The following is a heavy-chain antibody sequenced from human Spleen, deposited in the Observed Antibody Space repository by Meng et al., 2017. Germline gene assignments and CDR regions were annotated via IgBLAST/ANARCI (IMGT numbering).Heavy chain of an antibody. D-gene: IGHD3-9*01. V-gene: IGHV3-23*01. J-gene: IGHJ6*02. CDR2: ISGSGGST. CDR1: GFTFSSYS. CDR3: AKDQVLRYFDWLGYGMDV. Sequence: GGSLRLSCAASGFTFSSYSMNWVHQAPGKGLEWVSAISGSGGSTYYADSVKGRFSISRDNSKNTLYLQMNSLRAEDTAVYYCAKDQVLRYFDWLGYGMDVWGQGTTVTVSS.